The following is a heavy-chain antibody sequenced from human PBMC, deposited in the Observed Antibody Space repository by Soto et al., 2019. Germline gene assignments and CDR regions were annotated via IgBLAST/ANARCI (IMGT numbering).Heavy chain of an antibody. CDR2: ISYDGSNK. D-gene: IGHD3-16*01. CDR3: ARGRDYLGGDSDY. Sequence: VAVISYDGSNKYYADSVKGRFTISRDNSKNTLYLQMNSLRAEDTAVYYCARGRDYLGGDSDYWGQGTLVTVSS. J-gene: IGHJ4*02. V-gene: IGHV3-30-3*01.